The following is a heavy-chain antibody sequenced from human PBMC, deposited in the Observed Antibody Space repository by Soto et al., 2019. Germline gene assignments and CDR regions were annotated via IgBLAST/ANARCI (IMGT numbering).Heavy chain of an antibody. D-gene: IGHD3-3*01. CDR3: ARRPRIFGWLLSLQYGMDV. CDR1: GGSISSSNW. Sequence: SETLSLTCAVSGGSISSSNWWSRVRQPPGKGLEWIGEIYHRGSTNYNPSLKRRGTISVDKSKNQFSLTLSSVTAADTAVPYCARRPRIFGWLLSLQYGMDVWREGSTVT. J-gene: IGHJ6*01. CDR2: IYHRGST. V-gene: IGHV4-4*02.